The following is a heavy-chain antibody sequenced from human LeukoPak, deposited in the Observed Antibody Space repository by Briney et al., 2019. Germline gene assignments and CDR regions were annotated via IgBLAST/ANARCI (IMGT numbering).Heavy chain of an antibody. CDR1: GFTFSSYS. Sequence: AGGSLRLSCAASGFTFSSYSMNWVRQAPGKGLEWVSSISSSSSYIYYADSVKGRFTISRENAKNSLYLQMNSLRAEDTAVYYCARSLGYSYGYVFDYWGQGTLVTVSS. CDR3: ARSLGYSYGYVFDY. D-gene: IGHD5-18*01. J-gene: IGHJ4*02. V-gene: IGHV3-21*01. CDR2: ISSSSSYI.